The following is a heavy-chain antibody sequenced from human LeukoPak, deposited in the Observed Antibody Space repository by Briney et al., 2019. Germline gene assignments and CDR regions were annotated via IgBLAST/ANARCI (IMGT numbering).Heavy chain of an antibody. CDR1: GYTFTSYG. J-gene: IGHJ4*02. V-gene: IGHV1-18*01. CDR3: ARLDLDSSGYGGFDY. D-gene: IGHD3-22*01. Sequence: ASVTVSCKASGYTFTSYGISWVRQAPGQGLEWMGWISAYNGNTNYAQKLQGRGTMTTDTSTSTAYMELRSLRSDDTAVYYCARLDLDSSGYGGFDYWGQGTLVTVSS. CDR2: ISAYNGNT.